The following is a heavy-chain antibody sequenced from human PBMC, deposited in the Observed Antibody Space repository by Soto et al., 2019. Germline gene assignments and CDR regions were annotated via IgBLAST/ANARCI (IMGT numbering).Heavy chain of an antibody. D-gene: IGHD3-10*01. CDR1: GYTFTSYD. J-gene: IGHJ3*02. Sequence: ASVKVSCKASGYTFTSYDINWVRQATGQGLEWMGWMNPNSGNTGYAQKFQGRVTMTRSTSISTAYMELSSLRSEDTAVYYCARGPSVRGVKVYAFDIWGQGTMVTVSS. CDR3: ARGPSVRGVKVYAFDI. CDR2: MNPNSGNT. V-gene: IGHV1-8*01.